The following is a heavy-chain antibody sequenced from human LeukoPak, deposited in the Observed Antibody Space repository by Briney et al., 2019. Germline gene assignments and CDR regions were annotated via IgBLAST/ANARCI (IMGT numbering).Heavy chain of an antibody. CDR1: GFTFSDYW. J-gene: IGHJ4*02. CDR2: INTDGSVT. D-gene: IGHD4-17*01. Sequence: GGSLRLSCAVSGFTFSDYWMHWVRQASGKGLVWISRINTDGSVTDYADSVKGRFTISRDNAKNTLYLQMNSLRAEDTAVYYCARPSYGDYSCLDYWGQGTLVTVSS. V-gene: IGHV3-74*01. CDR3: ARPSYGDYSCLDY.